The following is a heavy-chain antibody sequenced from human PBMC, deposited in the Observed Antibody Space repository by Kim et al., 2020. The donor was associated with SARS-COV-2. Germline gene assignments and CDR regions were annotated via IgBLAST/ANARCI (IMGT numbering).Heavy chain of an antibody. J-gene: IGHJ3*02. CDR3: ARAAYYALNAFDI. CDR2: ISAYNGNT. D-gene: IGHD3-10*01. Sequence: ASVKVSCQASGYTFTTYGVSWVRQAPGQGLEWLGWISAYNGNTNYAQRLQARVTLTIDTSTSTAYMELRSLRSDDTAVYYCARAAYYALNAFDIWGQGTM. V-gene: IGHV1-18*01. CDR1: GYTFTTYG.